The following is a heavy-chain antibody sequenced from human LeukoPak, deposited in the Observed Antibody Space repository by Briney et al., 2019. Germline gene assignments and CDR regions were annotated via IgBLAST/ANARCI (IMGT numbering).Heavy chain of an antibody. D-gene: IGHD3-22*01. CDR3: ASFYDSSGYWPVYYYGMDV. CDR1: GFTFSSYS. J-gene: IGHJ6*02. CDR2: ISSSSTI. V-gene: IGHV3-48*02. Sequence: GGSLRLSCAASGFTFSSYSMNWVRQAPGKGLEWVSYISSSSTIYYADSVKGRFTISRDNAKNSLYLQMNSLRDEDTAVYYCASFYDSSGYWPVYYYGMDVWGQGTTVTVSS.